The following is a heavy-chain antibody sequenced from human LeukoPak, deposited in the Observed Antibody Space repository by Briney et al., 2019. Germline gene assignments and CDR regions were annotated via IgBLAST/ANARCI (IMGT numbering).Heavy chain of an antibody. CDR1: GGSISSSYW. CDR3: ARGEMATIEDAFDI. Sequence: SETLSLTCAVSGGSISSSYWWSWVRQPPGKGLEWIGEVWHSGSTNYYPSLKSRVTISIEKSKNQFSLKLSSVTAADTAVYYCARGEMATIEDAFDIWGQGTMVTVSS. D-gene: IGHD5-24*01. CDR2: VWHSGST. V-gene: IGHV4-4*02. J-gene: IGHJ3*02.